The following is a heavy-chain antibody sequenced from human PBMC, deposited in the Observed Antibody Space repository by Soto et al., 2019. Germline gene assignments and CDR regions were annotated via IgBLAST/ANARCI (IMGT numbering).Heavy chain of an antibody. J-gene: IGHJ4*02. CDR2: IYYSGST. Sequence: SETLSLTCTVSGGSISSGNYYWSWIRQPPGKGLEWIGYIYYSGSTYYNPSLKSRVTISVDTSKNQFSLKLSSVTAADTAVYYCARASPGWYYFDYWGQGTLVTVSS. D-gene: IGHD2-15*01. CDR1: GGSISSGNYY. V-gene: IGHV4-30-4*01. CDR3: ARASPGWYYFDY.